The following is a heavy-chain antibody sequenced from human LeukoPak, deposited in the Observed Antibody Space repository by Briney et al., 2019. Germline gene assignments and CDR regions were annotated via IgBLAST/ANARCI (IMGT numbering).Heavy chain of an antibody. CDR1: GGSFSGYY. D-gene: IGHD1-26*01. CDR2: INHSGSV. Sequence: SETLSLTCAVYGGSFSGYYWSWIRQPPGKGLEWIGEINHSGSVNYNPSLKSRVTISVDTSKNQFSLKLSSVTAADTAVYYCARRHSGSYVGRYNWFDPWGQGTLVSVSS. CDR3: ARRHSGSYVGRYNWFDP. J-gene: IGHJ5*02. V-gene: IGHV4-34*01.